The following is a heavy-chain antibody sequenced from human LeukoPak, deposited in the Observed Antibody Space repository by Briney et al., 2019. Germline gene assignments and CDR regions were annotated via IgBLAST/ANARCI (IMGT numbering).Heavy chain of an antibody. CDR2: IIPLFGAV. V-gene: IGHV1-69*05. J-gene: IGHJ4*02. Sequence: SVKVSCKASGYTFTSYYMHWVRQAPGQGLEWMGGIIPLFGAVNYAQKFQGRVTMTTDESTSTAYMELRSLRSDDTAIYFCARVSGSGSYFPFDYWGQGTLVTVSS. CDR1: GYTFTSYY. CDR3: ARVSGSGSYFPFDY. D-gene: IGHD1-26*01.